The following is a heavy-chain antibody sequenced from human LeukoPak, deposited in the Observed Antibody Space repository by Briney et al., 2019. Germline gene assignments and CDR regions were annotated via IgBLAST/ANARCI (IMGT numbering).Heavy chain of an antibody. CDR2: IYYSGST. J-gene: IGHJ2*01. Sequence: SETLSLTCTVSGGSISSYYWSWIRQPPGKGLEWIGYIYYSGSTNYNPSLKSRVTISVDTSKNQFSLKLSSVTAADTAVYYCARGPHVDTAMARLRYWYFDLWGRGTLVTVSS. CDR3: ARGPHVDTAMARLRYWYFDL. CDR1: GGSISSYY. V-gene: IGHV4-59*01. D-gene: IGHD5-18*01.